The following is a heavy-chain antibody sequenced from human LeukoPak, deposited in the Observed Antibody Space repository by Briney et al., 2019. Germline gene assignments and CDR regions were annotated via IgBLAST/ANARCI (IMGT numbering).Heavy chain of an antibody. D-gene: IGHD3-22*01. V-gene: IGHV4-4*07. Sequence: SETLSLTCTVSGGSISSYYWSWIRQPAGKGLEWIGRIYTSGSTNYNPSLKSRVTISVDTSKNQFSLKLSSVTAADTAVYYCARYRIDSSGYYSGHYFDYWGQGTLVTVSS. CDR3: ARYRIDSSGYYSGHYFDY. CDR2: IYTSGST. J-gene: IGHJ4*02. CDR1: GGSISSYY.